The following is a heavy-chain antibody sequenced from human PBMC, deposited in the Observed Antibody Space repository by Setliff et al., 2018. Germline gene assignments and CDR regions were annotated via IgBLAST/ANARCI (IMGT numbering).Heavy chain of an antibody. CDR3: AKRGDSSSWLEY. V-gene: IGHV3-30*08. J-gene: IGHJ4*02. D-gene: IGHD6-13*01. CDR2: ISSDGSVK. CDR1: AFTFRSYP. Sequence: GGSLRLSCAASAFTFRSYPMHWVRQAPGKGLEWVAVISSDGSVKYYADSVKGRFTISRDNSKNTLYLQMNSLRAEDTAVYYCAKRGDSSSWLEYWGQGTLVTVSS.